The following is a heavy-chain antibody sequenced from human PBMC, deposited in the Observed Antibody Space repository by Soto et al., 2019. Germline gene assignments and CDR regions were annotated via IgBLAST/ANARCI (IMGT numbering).Heavy chain of an antibody. CDR3: ARMRLHLGEFTLDY. D-gene: IGHD3-16*01. Sequence: SEILSLTCAVYGGSFSGYYWSWIRQPPGKGLEWIGEINHSGSTNYNPSLKSRVTISVDTSKNQFSLKLSSVTAADTATYYCARMRLHLGEFTLDYWGQGTLVTVSS. CDR1: GGSFSGYY. CDR2: INHSGST. V-gene: IGHV4-34*01. J-gene: IGHJ4*02.